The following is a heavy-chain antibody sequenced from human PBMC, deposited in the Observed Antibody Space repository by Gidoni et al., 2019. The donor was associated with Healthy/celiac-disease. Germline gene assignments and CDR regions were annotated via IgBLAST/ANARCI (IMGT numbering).Heavy chain of an antibody. Sequence: EVQLLESGGGLVQPGGYIRLSCAASGFTFSSYVMSWVRQAPGKGLEWVSAISGSGGITYYADSVKCRFTISRDNSKNTLYLQMNSLRAEDTAVYYCAKASIVGATPSFDYWGQGTLVTVSS. J-gene: IGHJ4*02. CDR1: GFTFSSYV. CDR2: ISGSGGIT. D-gene: IGHD1-26*01. CDR3: AKASIVGATPSFDY. V-gene: IGHV3-23*01.